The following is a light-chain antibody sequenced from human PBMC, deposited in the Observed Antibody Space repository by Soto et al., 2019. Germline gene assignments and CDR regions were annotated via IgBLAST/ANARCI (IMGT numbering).Light chain of an antibody. CDR3: MQGTQFPLT. CDR2: KIS. CDR1: QSLVHSDGDTY. Sequence: DIVMTQTPLSSPVTLGQPASISCRSSQSLVHSDGDTYLSWLQQRPGQPPRLLIYKISNRLSGVPDRWSRSGADREFTLKISWVEADGVEVYYCMQGTQFPLTFGGGTKVEIK. V-gene: IGKV2-24*01. J-gene: IGKJ4*01.